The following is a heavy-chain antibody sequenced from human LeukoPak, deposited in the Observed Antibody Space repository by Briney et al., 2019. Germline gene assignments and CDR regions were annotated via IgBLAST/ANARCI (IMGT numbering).Heavy chain of an antibody. Sequence: TGGSLRLSCAASGFTFSSYAMSWVRQAPGKGLEWVSAISGSGGSTYYADSVKGRFTISRDNSKNTLYLQMNSLRAEDTAVYYCAKGGSSWYYYYYYMDVWGKGTTVTVSS. V-gene: IGHV3-23*01. J-gene: IGHJ6*03. CDR3: AKGGSSWYYYYYYMDV. CDR2: ISGSGGST. D-gene: IGHD6-13*01. CDR1: GFTFSSYA.